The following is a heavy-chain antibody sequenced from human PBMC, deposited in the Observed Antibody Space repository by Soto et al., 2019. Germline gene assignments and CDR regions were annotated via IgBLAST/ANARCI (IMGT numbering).Heavy chain of an antibody. CDR1: GYTFTSYG. J-gene: IGHJ6*02. V-gene: IGHV1-18*04. CDR3: ARADATTYYDYAMDV. D-gene: IGHD1-26*01. Sequence: QVQLVQSGAEVKKPGASVKVSCKAAGYTFTSYGVTWVRQAPGQGLEWMGWISAYNGNTNYAQKLQGRVTMTTDTSTTTAYMELRSLRSDDTAVYYCARADATTYYDYAMDVWGQGTTVTVSS. CDR2: ISAYNGNT.